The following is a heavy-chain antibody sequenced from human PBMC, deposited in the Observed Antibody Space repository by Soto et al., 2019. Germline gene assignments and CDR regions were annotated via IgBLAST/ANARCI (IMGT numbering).Heavy chain of an antibody. CDR1: GGSISSGGYS. CDR3: ARVPDR. V-gene: IGHV4-30-2*01. D-gene: IGHD2-2*01. CDR2: IYHSGST. J-gene: IGHJ5*02. Sequence: PSETLSLTCAVSGGSISSGGYSWSWIRQPPGKGLEWIGYIYHSGSTYYNPSLKSRVTISVDRSKNQFSLKLTSVTAADTAVYYCARVPDRWGQGTLVTVSS.